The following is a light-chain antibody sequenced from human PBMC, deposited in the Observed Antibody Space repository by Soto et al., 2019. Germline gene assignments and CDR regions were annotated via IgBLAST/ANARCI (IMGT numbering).Light chain of an antibody. CDR2: AAS. J-gene: IGKJ5*01. CDR3: QKYNSAPPT. CDR1: QGISNY. V-gene: IGKV1-27*01. Sequence: DIHMTQSPSSLSASVVGRVSMTFRASQGISNYLAWYQQKPGKVPKLLIYAASTLQSGVPSRFSGSGSGTDFTLTISSLQPEDVATYYCQKYNSAPPTFGQGTRLEIK.